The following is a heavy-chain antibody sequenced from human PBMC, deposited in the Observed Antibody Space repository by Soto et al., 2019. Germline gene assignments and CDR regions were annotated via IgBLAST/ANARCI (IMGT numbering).Heavy chain of an antibody. D-gene: IGHD4-4*01. V-gene: IGHV3-21*01. J-gene: IGHJ6*02. CDR3: ARDPYSNSYYYYGMDV. Sequence: PGGSLRLSCAASGFAFSSYTMNWVRQAPGKGLEWVSSITSISTYIYYADSVKGRFTISRDNTKNSLYLQMNSLRAEDTAVYYCARDPYSNSYYYYGMDVWGQGTTVTVSS. CDR2: ITSISTYI. CDR1: GFAFSSYT.